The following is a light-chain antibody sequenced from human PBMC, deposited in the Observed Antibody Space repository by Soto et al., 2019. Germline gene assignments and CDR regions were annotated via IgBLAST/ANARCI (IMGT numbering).Light chain of an antibody. J-gene: IGKJ4*01. CDR3: QQRINWPLT. Sequence: EIVLTQSPATLSLSPGERATLSCRASQSISSHLAWYQQKPGQAPRLLIYGASNRATGIPARFSGRGSGTDFTLTISSLAPEDFAVYYCQQRINWPLTFGGGTKVEIK. CDR2: GAS. CDR1: QSISSH. V-gene: IGKV3-11*01.